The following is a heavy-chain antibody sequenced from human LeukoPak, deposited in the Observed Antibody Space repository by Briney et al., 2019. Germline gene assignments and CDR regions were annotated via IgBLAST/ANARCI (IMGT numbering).Heavy chain of an antibody. CDR3: AREGSRDFSSGYYLDY. CDR1: GFTFSSYS. D-gene: IGHD3-3*01. Sequence: GGSLRLSCAASGFTFSSYSMNWVRQAPGKGLEWVSSISSSSSYIYYADSVKGRFTISRDNAKNSLYLQMNSLRAEDTAVYYCAREGSRDFSSGYYLDYWGQGTLVTVSS. J-gene: IGHJ4*02. V-gene: IGHV3-21*01. CDR2: ISSSSSYI.